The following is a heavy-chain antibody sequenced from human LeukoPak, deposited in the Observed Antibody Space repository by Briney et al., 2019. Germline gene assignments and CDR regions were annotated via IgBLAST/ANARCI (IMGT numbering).Heavy chain of an antibody. CDR1: GGTFSSYA. CDR2: IIPIFGTA. Sequence: GASVKVSCKASGGTFSSYAISWVRQAPGQGLEWMGRIIPIFGTANYAQKFQGRVTITTDESTSTAYMELSSLRSEDTAVYYCARAGSEVAKIPWYWFDPWGQGTLVTVSS. J-gene: IGHJ5*02. CDR3: ARAGSEVAKIPWYWFDP. D-gene: IGHD1-26*01. V-gene: IGHV1-69*05.